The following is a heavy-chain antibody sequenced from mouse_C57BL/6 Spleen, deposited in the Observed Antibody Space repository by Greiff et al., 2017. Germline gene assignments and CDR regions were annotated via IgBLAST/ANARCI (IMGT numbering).Heavy chain of an antibody. D-gene: IGHD2-5*01. J-gene: IGHJ1*03. Sequence: EVQVVESGEGLVKPGGSLKLSCAASGFTFSSYAMSWVRQTPEKWLEWVAYISSGGDYIYYADTVKGRFTISRDNARNPLYLQMSSLKSEDTAMYYCTRDDSNYWYFDVWGTGTTVTVSS. CDR3: TRDDSNYWYFDV. CDR2: ISSGGDYI. V-gene: IGHV5-9-1*02. CDR1: GFTFSSYA.